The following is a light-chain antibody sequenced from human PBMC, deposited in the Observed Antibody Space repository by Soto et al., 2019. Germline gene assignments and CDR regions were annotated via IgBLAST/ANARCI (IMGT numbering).Light chain of an antibody. CDR2: GAS. J-gene: IGKJ4*01. V-gene: IGKV1-33*01. Sequence: DIQMTQSPSSLSAAVGDRVAITCQASQDIRTHLNWFQQKPGKAPKLLIYGASYLEIGVPSRFSGGGSGTDFTLSISSLQPEDSATYYCQQYEILSIFGGGTKV. CDR1: QDIRTH. CDR3: QQYEILSI.